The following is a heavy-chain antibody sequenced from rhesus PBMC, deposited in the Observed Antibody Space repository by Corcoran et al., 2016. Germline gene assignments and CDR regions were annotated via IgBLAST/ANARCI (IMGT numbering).Heavy chain of an antibody. V-gene: IGHV2-95*01. D-gene: IGHD6-37*01. CDR3: ARVGSGGAFDF. CDR1: GFSISTSGTG. Sequence: QVTLKESGPALVKPTQTLTLTCTFSGFSISTSGTGVGWIRQPPGKALEWLASIYWNDSKYYSTSLKSRLTISKDPSKNQVVLTMTNMDPVDTATYYCARVGSGGAFDFWGQGLRVTVSS. J-gene: IGHJ3*01. CDR2: IYWNDSK.